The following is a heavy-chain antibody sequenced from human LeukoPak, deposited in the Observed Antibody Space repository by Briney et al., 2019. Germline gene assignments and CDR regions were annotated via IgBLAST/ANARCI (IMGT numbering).Heavy chain of an antibody. CDR2: IHYSGST. CDR1: GGSISSFY. J-gene: IGHJ6*02. D-gene: IGHD5/OR15-5a*01. Sequence: PSETLSLTCTVSGGSISSFYWSWIRQPPGKALEWIGYIHYSGSTNYNPSLKSRVTISVDTSKNQFSLKVSSVIAADTAVYYCARGIVWNYLVMDAWGQGTTVTVSS. CDR3: ARGIVWNYLVMDA. V-gene: IGHV4-59*01.